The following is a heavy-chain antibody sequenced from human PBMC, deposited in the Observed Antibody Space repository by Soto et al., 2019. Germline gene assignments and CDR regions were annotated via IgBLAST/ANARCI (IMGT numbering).Heavy chain of an antibody. CDR2: ISSSSSYI. CDR1: GLTFTTYS. CDR3: ARRTLVTTRYFQH. Sequence: GGSLRLSCAASGLTFTTYSMNWVRQAPGEGLEWVSSISSSSSYIYYANSVKGRFTISRDDAKTSLFLQMNSLRAEDTAIYYCARRTLVTTRYFQHWGQGTQVTVSS. V-gene: IGHV3-21*01. D-gene: IGHD1-1*01. J-gene: IGHJ1*01.